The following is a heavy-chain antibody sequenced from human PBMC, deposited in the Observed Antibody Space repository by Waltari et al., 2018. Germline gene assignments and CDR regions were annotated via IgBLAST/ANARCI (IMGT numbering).Heavy chain of an antibody. J-gene: IGHJ4*02. CDR3: ARVPTLGSSGHHAPDDY. Sequence: EVQLVESGGGLVKPGGSLRLSCPASGFTLRPYTMNWVRQVQGKGMGGVSSITSPNYIYYATAGKGRFPLSRNNAKNAIYLQRSSLRAEDTALYYCARVPTLGSSGHHAPDDYWGQGTLVTVSS. CDR2: ITSPNYI. CDR1: GFTLRPYT. D-gene: IGHD1-26*01. V-gene: IGHV3-21*01.